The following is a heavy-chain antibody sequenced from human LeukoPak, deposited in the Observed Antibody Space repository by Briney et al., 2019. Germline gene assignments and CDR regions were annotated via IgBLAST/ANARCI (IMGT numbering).Heavy chain of an antibody. CDR1: GGSFSGYY. V-gene: IGHV4-34*01. J-gene: IGHJ4*02. Sequence: PSETLSLTCAVYGGSFSGYYWSWIRQPPGKGLEWLGEINHSGSTNYNPSLKSRVTISVDTSKNQFSLKLSSVTAADTAVYYCARVIRLYYYGSGSYSFDYWGQGTLVTVSS. D-gene: IGHD3-10*01. CDR3: ARVIRLYYYGSGSYSFDY. CDR2: INHSGST.